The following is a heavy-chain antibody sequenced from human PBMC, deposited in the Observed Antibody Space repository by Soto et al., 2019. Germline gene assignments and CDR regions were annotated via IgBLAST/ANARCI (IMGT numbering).Heavy chain of an antibody. V-gene: IGHV4-34*01. CDR3: ARGLIALGGTVSH. CDR1: GGSFTGYF. CDR2: INPSGST. J-gene: IGHJ4*02. D-gene: IGHD1-26*01. Sequence: PSETLSLTCGVTGGSFTGYFWTWIRQPPGKGLEWLGQINPSGSTNDNPSLKSRVIMSVDTSKNRVSLNLLSVTAADTAVYYCARGLIALGGTVSHWGRGTLVTVSS.